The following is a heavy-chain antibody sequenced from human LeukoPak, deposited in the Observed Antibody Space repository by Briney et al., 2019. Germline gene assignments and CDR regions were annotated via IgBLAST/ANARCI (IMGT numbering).Heavy chain of an antibody. D-gene: IGHD6-13*01. V-gene: IGHV3-53*01. Sequence: GGSLRLSCAASGFTVSSNYMTWVRQAPGKGLEWVSVIYSGGSTYYADSVKGRFTISRDNSKNTLYLRMNSLRAEDSAVYYCARDRSDIAAAGYFDYWGQGTLVTVSS. J-gene: IGHJ4*02. CDR2: IYSGGST. CDR3: ARDRSDIAAAGYFDY. CDR1: GFTVSSNY.